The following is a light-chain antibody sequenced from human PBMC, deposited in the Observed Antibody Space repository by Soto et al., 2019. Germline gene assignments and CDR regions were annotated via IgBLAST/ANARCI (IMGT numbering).Light chain of an antibody. V-gene: IGKV3-20*01. CDR3: QQFGSSPGFT. J-gene: IGKJ3*01. Sequence: EIVLTQCPGTVSLSPGERATLSCRASQSINSRYLAWYQQKPGQAPRLLIYGASSRATGIPDRFSGSGSGTDFTLTISRLEPEDFAVYYCQQFGSSPGFTFGPGTKVDIK. CDR2: GAS. CDR1: QSINSRY.